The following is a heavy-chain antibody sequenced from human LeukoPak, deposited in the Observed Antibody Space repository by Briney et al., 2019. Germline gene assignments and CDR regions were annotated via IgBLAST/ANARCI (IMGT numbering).Heavy chain of an antibody. V-gene: IGHV4-38-2*02. CDR3: AREWGYYDSTGAYHGVSWFDS. J-gene: IGHJ5*01. D-gene: IGHD3-22*01. CDR1: GYSISSGYY. Sequence: SETLSLTCTVSGYSISSGYYWGWIRQPPGKGLEWIGSIYHSGSTYYNPSLKSRVTISVDTSKNQFSLKLSSVTAADTAVYYCAREWGYYDSTGAYHGVSWFDSWGQGTLVTVSS. CDR2: IYHSGST.